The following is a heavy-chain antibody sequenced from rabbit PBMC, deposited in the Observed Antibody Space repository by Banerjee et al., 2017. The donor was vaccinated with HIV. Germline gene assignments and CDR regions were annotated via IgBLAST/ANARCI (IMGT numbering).Heavy chain of an antibody. Sequence: QQQLEESGGGLVKPGGTLTLTCKASGIDFSSYYYMCWVRQAPGKGLELIACIYAGSSGSTWYASWVNGRFTISRSTSLNTVDLKMTSLTAADTATYFCARGASSSGYYDAFDPWGPGTLVTVS. V-gene: IGHV1S43*01. J-gene: IGHJ2*01. CDR1: GIDFSSYYY. CDR2: IYAGSSGST. CDR3: ARGASSSGYYDAFDP. D-gene: IGHD1-1*01.